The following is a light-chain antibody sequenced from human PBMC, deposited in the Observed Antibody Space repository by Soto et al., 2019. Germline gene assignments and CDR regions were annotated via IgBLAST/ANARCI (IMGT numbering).Light chain of an antibody. Sequence: AIQLTQSPSSLSASVGDRVTITCRASQDIRGALAWYQQKPGKAPKLLIYDVSSLESGVPSSFSGSGSGTDFTFTISRLQPEYLATYYCQQFNVYPITFGQGTRLEIK. CDR1: QDIRGA. J-gene: IGKJ5*01. V-gene: IGKV1-13*02. CDR2: DVS. CDR3: QQFNVYPIT.